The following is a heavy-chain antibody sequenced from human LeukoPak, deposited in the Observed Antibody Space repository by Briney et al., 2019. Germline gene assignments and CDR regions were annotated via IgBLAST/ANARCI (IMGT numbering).Heavy chain of an antibody. Sequence: TSQTLSLTCTVSGGSISSGGYYWSWIRQPPGKGLEWIGYIYHSGSTYYNPSLKSRVTISVDRSKNQFSLKLSSVTAADTAVYYCARRLYGVYDYWGQGTLVTVSS. J-gene: IGHJ4*02. CDR3: ARRLYGVYDY. D-gene: IGHD4-17*01. V-gene: IGHV4-30-2*01. CDR2: IYHSGST. CDR1: GGSISSGGYY.